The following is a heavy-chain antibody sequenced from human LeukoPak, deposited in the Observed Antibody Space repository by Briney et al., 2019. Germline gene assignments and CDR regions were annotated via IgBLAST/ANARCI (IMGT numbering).Heavy chain of an antibody. CDR3: AKGSYYDSSGSFYFDY. V-gene: IGHV3-23*01. Sequence: SGGSLRLSCAASGSTFSSYAMSWVRQAPGKELEWVSGISGSGDNTYYADSVKGRFTISRDNSKNTLYVQVNSLGTEDTAAYYCAKGSYYDSSGSFYFDYWGQGTLVTVSS. J-gene: IGHJ4*02. CDR1: GSTFSSYA. D-gene: IGHD3-22*01. CDR2: ISGSGDNT.